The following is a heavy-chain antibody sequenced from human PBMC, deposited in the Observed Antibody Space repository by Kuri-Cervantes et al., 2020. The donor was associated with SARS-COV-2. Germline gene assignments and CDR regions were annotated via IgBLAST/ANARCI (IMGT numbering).Heavy chain of an antibody. CDR1: GFTFGDYA. D-gene: IGHD3-22*01. V-gene: IGHV3-49*04. CDR3: ARARVDYYDSSGLDY. CDR2: IRRKAYGGTT. Sequence: GESLKISCTASGFTFGDYAMSWVRQAPGKGLEWVGFIRRKAYGGTTEYAASVKGRFTISRDDSKSIAYLQMNSLKTEDTAVYYCARARVDYYDSSGLDYWGQGTLVTVSS. J-gene: IGHJ4*02.